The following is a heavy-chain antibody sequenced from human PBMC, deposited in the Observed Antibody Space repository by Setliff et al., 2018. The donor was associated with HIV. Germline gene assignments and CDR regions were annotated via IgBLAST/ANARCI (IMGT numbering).Heavy chain of an antibody. CDR2: ISRNSDTI. D-gene: IGHD2-2*01. CDR3: ARAALRYCTSTSCPRVDAFDI. J-gene: IGHJ3*02. V-gene: IGHV3-48*04. Sequence: GSLRLSCAASGFTFSSYSMNWVRQAPGKGLEWLSYISRNSDTIYYADSVKGRFTISRDNAKNSLYLQMNSVRADDTAVYYCARAALRYCTSTSCPRVDAFDIWGQGTMVTVSS. CDR1: GFTFSSYS.